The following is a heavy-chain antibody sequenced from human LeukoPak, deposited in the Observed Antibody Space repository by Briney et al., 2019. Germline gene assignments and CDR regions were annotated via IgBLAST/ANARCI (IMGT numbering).Heavy chain of an antibody. CDR3: ARVRHYDLNWFDP. CDR1: GGTFSSYA. J-gene: IGHJ5*02. V-gene: IGHV1-69*13. CDR2: IIPILGTA. D-gene: IGHD3-3*01. Sequence: ASVKVSCKASGGTFSSYAISWVRQAPGQGLEWMGGIIPILGTAKYAQKFQGRVTITADESTSTAYMELSSLRSEDTAVYYCARVRHYDLNWFDPWGQGTLVAVSS.